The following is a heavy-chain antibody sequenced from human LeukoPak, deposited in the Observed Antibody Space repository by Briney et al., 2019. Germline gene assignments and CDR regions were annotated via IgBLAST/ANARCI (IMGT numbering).Heavy chain of an antibody. D-gene: IGHD4-17*01. CDR3: AKDKYGDYLYYFDY. CDR1: GFTFSNYA. Sequence: GGSLRLSCAASGFTFSNYAMSWVRQAPGKGLEWVSTISGSGGNTNYADSMKGRFTISRDNSKNMVYLQMNSLRAEDTAVYHCAKDKYGDYLYYFDYWGQGTLVTVSS. J-gene: IGHJ4*02. CDR2: ISGSGGNT. V-gene: IGHV3-23*01.